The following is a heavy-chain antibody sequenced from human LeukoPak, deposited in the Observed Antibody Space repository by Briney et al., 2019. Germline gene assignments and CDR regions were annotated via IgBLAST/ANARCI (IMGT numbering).Heavy chain of an antibody. CDR3: AKDLRSGYYYDSTLNY. D-gene: IGHD3-22*01. CDR1: GFTFSSDG. J-gene: IGHJ4*02. Sequence: PGRSLRHSCAASGFTFSSDGMHWVRQAPGRGLEWVAVIWYDGSNKYYADSVKGRFTISRDNSKNTLYLQMNSLRAEDTAVYYCAKDLRSGYYYDSTLNYWGQGTLVTVSS. V-gene: IGHV3-33*06. CDR2: IWYDGSNK.